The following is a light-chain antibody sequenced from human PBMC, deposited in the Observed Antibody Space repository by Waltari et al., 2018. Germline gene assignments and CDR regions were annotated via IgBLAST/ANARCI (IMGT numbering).Light chain of an antibody. CDR1: SPHIGSNT. Sequence: QSVLTQPPSASGTPGQRVTLSCSGSSPHIGSNTVNWYQQLPGTAPKLLIYSNNQRPSGVPDRFSGSKSGTSASLAISGLQSEDEADYYCAAWDDSLNGWVFGGGTKLTVL. V-gene: IGLV1-44*01. J-gene: IGLJ3*02. CDR2: SNN. CDR3: AAWDDSLNGWV.